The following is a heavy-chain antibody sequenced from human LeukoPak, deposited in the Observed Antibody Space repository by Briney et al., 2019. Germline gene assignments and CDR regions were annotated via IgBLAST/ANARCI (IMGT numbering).Heavy chain of an antibody. D-gene: IGHD6-19*01. Sequence: GRSLRLSCAASGFTFSSYWMHWVRQAPGKGLVWVSRITSDGSATSNADSVKGRFTISRDNAKNTLYLQMNSLRAEDTAVYYCARSNSSGWYYFDYWGQGTLVTVSS. V-gene: IGHV3-74*01. J-gene: IGHJ4*02. CDR1: GFTFSSYW. CDR2: ITSDGSAT. CDR3: ARSNSSGWYYFDY.